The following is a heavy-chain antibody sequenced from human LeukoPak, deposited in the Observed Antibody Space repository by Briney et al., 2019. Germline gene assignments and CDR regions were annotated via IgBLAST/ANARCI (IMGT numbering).Heavy chain of an antibody. CDR1: GFTFTNYW. D-gene: IGHD3-3*01. CDR2: IKQDRSEK. CDR3: ARLREIPVFGVVTKSTSYFDY. V-gene: IGHV3-7*01. Sequence: PGGSLRLSCAASGFTFTNYWMSWDRQAPGKGLELVANIKQDRSEKYYVDSVKGRFTISRDNAKNSLYLQMNSLRAEDTAVYYCARLREIPVFGVVTKSTSYFDYWGQGTLVTVSS. J-gene: IGHJ4*02.